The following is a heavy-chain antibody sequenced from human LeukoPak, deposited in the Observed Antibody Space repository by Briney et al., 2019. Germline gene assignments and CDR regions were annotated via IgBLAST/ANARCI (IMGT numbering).Heavy chain of an antibody. D-gene: IGHD5-24*01. V-gene: IGHV4-30-2*01. CDR2: IYHSGST. J-gene: IGHJ5*02. CDR1: GGSISSGGYS. CDR3: ARALGDGYNPGRFDP. Sequence: PSETLSLTCAVSGGSISSGGYSWSWIRQPPGKGLEWIGYIYHSGSTYYNPSLKSRVTISVDRSKNQFSLKLSSVTAADTAVYYCARALGDGYNPGRFDPWGQGTLVTVSS.